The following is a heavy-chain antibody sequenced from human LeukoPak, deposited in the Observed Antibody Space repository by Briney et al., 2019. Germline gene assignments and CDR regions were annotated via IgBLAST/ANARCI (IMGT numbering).Heavy chain of an antibody. J-gene: IGHJ2*01. Sequence: GGSLRLSCAASGFTFSSYAMHWVRQAPGKGLEYVSAISSNGGSTYYANSVKGRFTISRDNSKNTLYLQMGSLRAEDMAVYYCARDRSGYSYRPVGHFDLWGRGTLVTVSS. CDR1: GFTFSSYA. V-gene: IGHV3-64*01. CDR2: ISSNGGST. CDR3: ARDRSGYSYRPVGHFDL. D-gene: IGHD5-18*01.